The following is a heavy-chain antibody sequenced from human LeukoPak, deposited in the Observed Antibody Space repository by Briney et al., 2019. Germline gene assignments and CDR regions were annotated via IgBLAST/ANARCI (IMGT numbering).Heavy chain of an antibody. CDR2: IYTTGNT. V-gene: IGHV3-53*01. CDR3: ARDRTGQQLISRKEYYYMDV. D-gene: IGHD4-11*01. CDR1: GFTVSSNS. Sequence: GGSLRLSCTVSGFTVSSNSMSWVRQAPGKGLEWVSFIYTTGNTHNSDSVKGRFTISRDSSKNTLYLQMNSLRAEDTAVYYCARDRTGQQLISRKEYYYMDVWGKGTTVTISS. J-gene: IGHJ6*03.